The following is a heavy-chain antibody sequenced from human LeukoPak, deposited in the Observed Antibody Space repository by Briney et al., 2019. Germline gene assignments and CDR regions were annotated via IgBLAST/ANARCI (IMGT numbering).Heavy chain of an antibody. J-gene: IGHJ6*02. CDR1: GYTFTSYD. D-gene: IGHD3-9*01. V-gene: IGHV1-8*01. Sequence: ASVKVSCKASGYTFTSYDINWVRQATGQGLEWMGWMNPNSGNTGYAQKFQGRVTMTRNTSISTAYMELSSLRSEDTAVYYCARVDRNYYYYYGMDVWGQGTTVNVSS. CDR3: ARVDRNYYYYYGMDV. CDR2: MNPNSGNT.